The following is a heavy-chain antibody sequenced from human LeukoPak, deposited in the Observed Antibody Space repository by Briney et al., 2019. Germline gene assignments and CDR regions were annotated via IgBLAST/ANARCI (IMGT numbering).Heavy chain of an antibody. D-gene: IGHD4-23*01. J-gene: IGHJ5*02. Sequence: GPSVKVSCKASGYTFTGYYMHSVRQATGQGLEWMGWMNPNSGGTNYAQKFQDRVTITSDTSISTAYMELRRLRSGDASVYYRARDPSTVVTPLGNWFDPWGQGTLVTVSS. V-gene: IGHV1-2*02. CDR2: MNPNSGGT. CDR1: GYTFTGYY. CDR3: ARDPSTVVTPLGNWFDP.